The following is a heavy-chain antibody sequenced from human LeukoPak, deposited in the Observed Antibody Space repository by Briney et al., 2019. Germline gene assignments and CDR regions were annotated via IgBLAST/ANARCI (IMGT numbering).Heavy chain of an antibody. V-gene: IGHV1-24*01. CDR3: ATGGPWDLLRC. J-gene: IGHJ4*02. CDR1: GDTLTELS. D-gene: IGHD3-9*01. CDR2: LDPADGKI. Sequence: ASVKVSCKVSGDTLTELSTHWVRQAPGKGLEWMGGLDPADGKIIYAQKFQDRVTMTEDTSTDTAYMEMSGLRSEDTAVYYCATGGPWDLLRCWGRGTLVTVSS.